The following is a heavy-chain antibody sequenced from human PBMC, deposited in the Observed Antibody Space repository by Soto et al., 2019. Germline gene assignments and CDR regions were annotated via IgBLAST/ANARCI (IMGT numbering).Heavy chain of an antibody. CDR3: ARVAAARPRSYYFDY. Sequence: SETLSLTCTVSGGSISSVGYYWSWIRQHPGKGLEWIGYIYYSGSTYYNPSLKSRVTISVDTPKNQFSLKLSSVTAADTAVYYCARVAAARPRSYYFDYWGQGTLVTVSS. D-gene: IGHD6-13*01. CDR1: GGSISSVGYY. J-gene: IGHJ4*02. CDR2: IYYSGST. V-gene: IGHV4-31*03.